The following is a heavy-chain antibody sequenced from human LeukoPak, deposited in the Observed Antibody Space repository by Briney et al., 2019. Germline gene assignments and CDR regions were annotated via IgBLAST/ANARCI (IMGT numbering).Heavy chain of an antibody. CDR3: AREVVPAATGPYYYYGMDV. CDR2: ISSSGSTI. CDR1: GFTFSSYV. D-gene: IGHD2-2*01. J-gene: IGHJ6*02. Sequence: GGSLRLSCAASGFTFSSYVMNWVRQAPGKGLEWVSYISSSGSTIYYADSVKGRFTISRDNAKNSLYLQMNSLRAEDTAVYYCAREVVPAATGPYYYYGMDVWGQGTTVTVSS. V-gene: IGHV3-48*03.